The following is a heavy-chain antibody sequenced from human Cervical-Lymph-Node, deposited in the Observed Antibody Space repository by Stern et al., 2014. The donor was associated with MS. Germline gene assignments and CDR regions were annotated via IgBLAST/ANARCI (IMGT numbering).Heavy chain of an antibody. CDR3: TGDTVATMDYGMDV. D-gene: IGHD5-12*01. Sequence: MQLVQSGGGLVLPGGSLRLSCAVSAFTFNNAWMSWVRQAPGKGLEWVGRIKRKIEGGTTDYAAPVKGRITMSRDESKNMVYLQMNNLKTEDTAVYYCTGDTVATMDYGMDVWGQGTTVTVSS. CDR1: AFTFNNAW. CDR2: IKRKIEGGTT. J-gene: IGHJ6*02. V-gene: IGHV3-15*01.